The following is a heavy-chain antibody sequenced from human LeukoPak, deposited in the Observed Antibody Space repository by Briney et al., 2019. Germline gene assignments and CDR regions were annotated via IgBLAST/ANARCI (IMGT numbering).Heavy chain of an antibody. J-gene: IGHJ4*02. D-gene: IGHD2-2*01. CDR3: ARVYQLLTFDY. CDR1: GFTFSSYH. Sequence: GSLRLSCAASGFTFSSYHMNWVRQPPGKGLEWIGSIYYSGSTYYNPSLKSRVTISVDTSKNQFSLKLSSVTAADTAVYYCARVYQLLTFDYWGQGTLVTVSS. V-gene: IGHV4-39*07. CDR2: IYYSGST.